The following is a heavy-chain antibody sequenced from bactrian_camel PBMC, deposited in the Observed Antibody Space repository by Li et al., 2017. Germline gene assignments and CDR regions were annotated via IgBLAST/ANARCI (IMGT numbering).Heavy chain of an antibody. V-gene: IGHV3S1*01. Sequence: QVQLVESGGESVQSGGSLRLSCEISLYIYSSYCMGWFRQAPGKERAAVAAHYTGTATKYVADSVKGRFDISQDNAKNVLYLEMNSLKPEVTAMYYCAADTVNWQLARLYMYWGQGTQVTVS. J-gene: IGHJ4*01. CDR2: HYTGTATK. CDR1: LYIYSSYC. D-gene: IGHD8*01. CDR3: AADTVNWQLARLYMY.